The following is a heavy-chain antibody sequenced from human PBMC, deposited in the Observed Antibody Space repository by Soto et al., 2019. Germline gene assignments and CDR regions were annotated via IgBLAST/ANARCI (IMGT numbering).Heavy chain of an antibody. CDR2: IYYSGST. J-gene: IGHJ3*02. CDR1: GGSISSYY. CDR3: ARGGSGWFRDAFDI. V-gene: IGHV4-59*01. D-gene: IGHD6-19*01. Sequence: SATLSLTCTVSGGSISSYYWSWIRQPPGKGLEWIGYIYYSGSTNYNPSLKSRVTISVDTSKNQFSLKLSSVTAADTAVYYCARGGSGWFRDAFDIWGQGTMVTVSS.